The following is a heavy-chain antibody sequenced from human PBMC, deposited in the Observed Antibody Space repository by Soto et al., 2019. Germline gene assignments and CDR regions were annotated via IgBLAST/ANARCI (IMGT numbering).Heavy chain of an antibody. D-gene: IGHD6-19*01. J-gene: IGHJ4*02. Sequence: EVQLLESGGGLVQPGGSLRLSCAASGFTFSSYAMSWVRQAPGKGLEWVSAISGSGGSTYYADSVKGRFTISRDNSNNRLYLQMNSLRAEDTAVYYCAKEGEHSSGWANFDYWGQGTLVTVSS. CDR1: GFTFSSYA. CDR2: ISGSGGST. V-gene: IGHV3-23*01. CDR3: AKEGEHSSGWANFDY.